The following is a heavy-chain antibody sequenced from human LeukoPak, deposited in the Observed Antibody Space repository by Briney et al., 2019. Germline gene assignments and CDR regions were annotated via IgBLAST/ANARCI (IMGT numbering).Heavy chain of an antibody. CDR3: TRTQANWGLGAFDY. Sequence: SETLSLTCTVSGGSISSSAYYWVWIRQPPGKGLEWIGSIYYSGSTYYNPSLKSRVTISVDTSKNQFSLRLSSVTAADTAVYYCTRTQANWGLGAFDYWGQGTLVTVSS. CDR2: IYYSGST. D-gene: IGHD7-27*01. CDR1: GGSISSSAYY. J-gene: IGHJ4*02. V-gene: IGHV4-39*01.